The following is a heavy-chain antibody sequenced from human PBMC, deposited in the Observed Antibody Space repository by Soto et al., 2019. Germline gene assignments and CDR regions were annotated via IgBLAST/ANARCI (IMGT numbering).Heavy chain of an antibody. CDR3: ATYPLGYCSGSRSSYMDV. CDR1: GYTFTSYD. D-gene: IGHD2-15*01. CDR2: MNPNSGNT. J-gene: IGHJ6*03. Sequence: GASVKVSCKASGYTFTSYDINWVRQATGQGLEWMGWMNPNSGNTGYAQKFQGRVTMTRNTSISTAYMELSSLRSEDTAVYYCATYPLGYCSGSRSSYMDVWGKGTTVTFSS. V-gene: IGHV1-8*01.